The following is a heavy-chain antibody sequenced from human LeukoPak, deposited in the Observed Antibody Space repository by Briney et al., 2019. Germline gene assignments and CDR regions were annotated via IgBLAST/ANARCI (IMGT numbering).Heavy chain of an antibody. CDR3: ARDPQYYYDSSGYYP. CDR2: IIPIFGTA. V-gene: IGHV1-69*13. CDR1: GGTFISYA. J-gene: IGHJ5*02. D-gene: IGHD3-22*01. Sequence: SVKVSCKASGGTFISYAISWVRQAPGQGLEWMGGIIPIFGTANYAQKFQGRVTITADESTSTAYMELSSLRSEDTAVYYCARDPQYYYDSSGYYPWGQGTLVTVSS.